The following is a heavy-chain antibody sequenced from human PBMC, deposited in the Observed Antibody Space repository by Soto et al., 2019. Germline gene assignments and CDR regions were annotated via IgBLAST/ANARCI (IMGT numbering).Heavy chain of an antibody. Sequence: EVQLLESGGGLVQPGGSLRLSCAASGFTFNSYAMTWVRQAPGEGLEWVSAISGRGGNTYYADSVKGRFTISRDNSKNTLYLQMHSLKTEDTAVYYCAKGSLLDGPHYYGMDVWGQGTTVSVSS. V-gene: IGHV3-23*01. CDR1: GFTFNSYA. CDR3: AKGSLLDGPHYYGMDV. J-gene: IGHJ6*02. CDR2: ISGRGGNT.